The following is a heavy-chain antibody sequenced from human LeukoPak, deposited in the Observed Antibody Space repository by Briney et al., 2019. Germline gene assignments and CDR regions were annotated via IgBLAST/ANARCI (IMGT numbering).Heavy chain of an antibody. J-gene: IGHJ4*02. CDR2: IYYSGTT. Sequence: SEALSLTCTVSGGSISSYYWSWIRQPPGKGLEWIGYIYYSGTTNYNPSLKSRVTISVDTSKNQFSLKLSSVTAADTAVYYCVRGVYIAAAQYAYWGQGTLVTVSS. CDR3: VRGVYIAAAQYAY. V-gene: IGHV4-59*01. CDR1: GGSISSYY. D-gene: IGHD6-13*01.